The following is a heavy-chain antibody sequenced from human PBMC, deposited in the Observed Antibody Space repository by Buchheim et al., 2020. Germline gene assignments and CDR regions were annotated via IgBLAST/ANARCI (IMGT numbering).Heavy chain of an antibody. J-gene: IGHJ6*02. CDR3: ASYEYQRATLRYYDYGMDV. CDR2: INHSGST. V-gene: IGHV4-34*01. Sequence: QVQLQQWGAGLLKPSETLSLTCAVYGGSFSGYYWSWIRQPPGKGLEWIGEINHSGSTNYNPSLKSRVTISVDTSKNQFSLKLSSVTAADTAVYYCASYEYQRATLRYYDYGMDVWGQGTT. CDR1: GGSFSGYY. D-gene: IGHD1-26*01.